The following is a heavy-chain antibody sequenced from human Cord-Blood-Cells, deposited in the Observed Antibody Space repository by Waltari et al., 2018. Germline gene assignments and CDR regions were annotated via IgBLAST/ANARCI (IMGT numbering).Heavy chain of an antibody. V-gene: IGHV1-2*04. D-gene: IGHD3-9*01. Sequence: QVQLVQSGAEVKKPGASVKVSCKASGYTFTGYYMHWVRQAPGQGLEWMGGINPNRGGTNYARKFQGWGTMTRDTSISTAYMELSRLRSDDTAVYYCARSYDIWTGYFDYWGQGTLVTVSS. J-gene: IGHJ4*02. CDR2: INPNRGGT. CDR3: ARSYDIWTGYFDY. CDR1: GYTFTGYY.